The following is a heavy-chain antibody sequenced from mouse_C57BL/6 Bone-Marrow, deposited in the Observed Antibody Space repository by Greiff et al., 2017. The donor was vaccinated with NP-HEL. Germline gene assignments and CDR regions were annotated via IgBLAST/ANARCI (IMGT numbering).Heavy chain of an antibody. Sequence: QVQLQQPGAELVMPGASVKLSCKASGYTFTSYWMHWVKQRPGQGLEWIGEIDPSDSYTNYNQKFKGKSTLTVDKSSSTAYMQLSSLTSEDSAVYYCARENSYDYFDYWDQGTSLTVSS. J-gene: IGHJ2*03. CDR1: GYTFTSYW. CDR3: ARENSYDYFDY. CDR2: IDPSDSYT. V-gene: IGHV1-69*01. D-gene: IGHD2-12*01.